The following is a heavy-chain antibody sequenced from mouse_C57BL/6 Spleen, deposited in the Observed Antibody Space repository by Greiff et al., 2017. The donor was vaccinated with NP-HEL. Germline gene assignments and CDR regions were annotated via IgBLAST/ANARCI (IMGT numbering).Heavy chain of an antibody. V-gene: IGHV2-5*01. D-gene: IGHD1-1*01. CDR3: AKSFTTVLDYYYAMDY. CDR2: IWRGGST. CDR1: GFSLTSYG. Sequence: QVHVKQSGPGLVQPSQSLSITCTVSGFSLTSYGVHWVRQSPGKGLEWLGVIWRGGSTDYNADFMSRLSITKDNFMSQVFFKMNSLQADDTAIYYCAKSFTTVLDYYYAMDYWGQGPSVTVSS. J-gene: IGHJ4*01.